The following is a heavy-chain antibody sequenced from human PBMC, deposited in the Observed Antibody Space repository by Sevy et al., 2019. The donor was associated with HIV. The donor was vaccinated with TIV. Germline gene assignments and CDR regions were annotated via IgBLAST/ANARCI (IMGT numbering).Heavy chain of an antibody. D-gene: IGHD2-15*01. CDR2: ISGSGGST. CDR3: AKADIVVVVAGAFDI. CDR1: GFTFSSYA. V-gene: IGHV3-23*01. J-gene: IGHJ3*02. Sequence: GGSLRLSCAASGFTFSSYAMSWVRQAPGKGLEWVSAISGSGGSTYYAYSVKGRFTISRDNSKNTLYLQMNSLRAEDTAVYYCAKADIVVVVAGAFDIWGQGTMVTVSS.